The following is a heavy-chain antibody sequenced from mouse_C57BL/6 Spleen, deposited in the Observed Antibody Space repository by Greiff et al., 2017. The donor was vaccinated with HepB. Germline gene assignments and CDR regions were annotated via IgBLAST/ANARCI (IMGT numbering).Heavy chain of an antibody. V-gene: IGHV1-55*01. CDR1: GYTFTSYW. J-gene: IGHJ4*01. CDR2: IYPGSGST. D-gene: IGHD6-1*01. CDR3: ARKPLDYYAMDY. Sequence: QVQLQQPGAELVKPGASVKMSCKASGYTFTSYWITWVKQRPGHGLEWIGDIYPGSGSTNYNEKLKSKATLTVDTSSSTAYMQISSLTSEDSAVYYCARKPLDYYAMDYWGQGTSVTVSS.